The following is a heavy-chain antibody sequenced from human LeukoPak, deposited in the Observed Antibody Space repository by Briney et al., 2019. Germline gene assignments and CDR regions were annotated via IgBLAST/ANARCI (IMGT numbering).Heavy chain of an antibody. CDR3: ARDPGDILIIPVAPGGWFDP. J-gene: IGHJ5*02. D-gene: IGHD2-2*01. Sequence: SETLSLTCTVSGDSISSGGYYWSWIRQPPGKGLEWIGYIYYSGSTYYNPSLKSRVTISVDTSKNQFSLKLSSVTAADTAVYYCARDPGDILIIPVAPGGWFDPWGQGTLVTVSS. CDR1: GDSISSGGYY. CDR2: IYYSGST. V-gene: IGHV4-31*03.